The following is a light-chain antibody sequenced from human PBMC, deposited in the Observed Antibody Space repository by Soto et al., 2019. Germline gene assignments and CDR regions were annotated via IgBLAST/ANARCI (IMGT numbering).Light chain of an antibody. CDR3: QQRSNWPGRT. V-gene: IGKV3-11*01. J-gene: IGKJ4*01. Sequence: EIVLTQSPATLSLSPGERATLSCRASQSVSSYLAWYQQKPGQAPRLLIYDASNRATGIPARFSGSGSGTDFTLTISSLEPEDFAVYYCQQRSNWPGRTFGGGTKVDI. CDR1: QSVSSY. CDR2: DAS.